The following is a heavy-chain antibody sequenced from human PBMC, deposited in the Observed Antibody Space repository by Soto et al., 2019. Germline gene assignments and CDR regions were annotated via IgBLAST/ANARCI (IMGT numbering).Heavy chain of an antibody. V-gene: IGHV3-48*02. CDR1: GFTFSSYS. D-gene: IGHD1-26*01. Sequence: VQLVESGGGLVQPGGSLRLSCAASGFTFSSYSMNWVRQAPGKGLEWVSYISSSSSTIYYADSVKGRFTISRDNAKNSLYLQMNSLRDEDTAVYYXARDLXGPIVGATRGPVYGMDVWGQGTTVTVSS. J-gene: IGHJ6*02. CDR2: ISSSSSTI. CDR3: ARDLXGPIVGATRGPVYGMDV.